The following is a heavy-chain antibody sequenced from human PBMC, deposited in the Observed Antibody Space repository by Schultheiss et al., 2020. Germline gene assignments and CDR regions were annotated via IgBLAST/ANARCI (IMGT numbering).Heavy chain of an antibody. J-gene: IGHJ6*02. Sequence: SETLSLTCGVYGGSFSGYYWSWIRQPPGKGLEWIGYIYYSGSTKYNPSLKSRVTISVDTSKNQLSLKLSSVTAADTAVYYCATGAGSGWSSLYYGMDVWGQGTTVTVSS. CDR1: GGSFSGYY. CDR3: ATGAGSGWSSLYYGMDV. CDR2: IYYSGST. D-gene: IGHD6-19*01. V-gene: IGHV4-59*01.